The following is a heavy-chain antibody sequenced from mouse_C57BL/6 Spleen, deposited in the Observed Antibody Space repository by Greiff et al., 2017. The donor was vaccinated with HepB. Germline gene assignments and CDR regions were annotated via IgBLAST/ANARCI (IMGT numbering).Heavy chain of an antibody. CDR2: IDPENGDT. CDR3: TNYGSSYVGYFDV. CDR1: GFNIKDDY. V-gene: IGHV14-4*01. J-gene: IGHJ1*03. D-gene: IGHD1-1*01. Sequence: VQLQQSGAELVRPGASVKLSCTASGFNIKDDYMHWVKQRPEQGLEWIGWIDPENGDTEYASKFQGKATITADTSSNTAYLQLSSLTSEDTAVYYCTNYGSSYVGYFDVWGTGTTVTVSS.